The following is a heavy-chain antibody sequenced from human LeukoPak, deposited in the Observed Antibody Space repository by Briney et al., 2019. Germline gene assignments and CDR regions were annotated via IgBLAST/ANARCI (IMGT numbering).Heavy chain of an antibody. CDR3: ARDYYGSGSLYYFDY. V-gene: IGHV4-4*07. CDR2: IYTSGST. CDR1: GVSISRYY. Sequence: SETLSLTCTVSGVSISRYYWSWLRQPAGKGLEWLGRIYTSGSTNYNPSLKSRVTISVDKSKNQFSLKLSSVTAADTAMYYCARDYYGSGSLYYFDYWGQGTLVTVSS. J-gene: IGHJ4*02. D-gene: IGHD3-10*01.